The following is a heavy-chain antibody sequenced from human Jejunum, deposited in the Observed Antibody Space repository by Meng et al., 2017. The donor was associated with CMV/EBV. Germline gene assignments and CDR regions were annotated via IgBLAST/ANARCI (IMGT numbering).Heavy chain of an antibody. D-gene: IGHD6-13*01. CDR2: IIPILGIA. CDR3: AASSSSWYQNWFDP. CDR1: GGTFSSYT. V-gene: IGHV1-69*02. J-gene: IGHJ5*02. Sequence: QLQLVQSGAEVKKPGSSVKVSCKASGGTFSSYTISWVRQAPGQGLEWTGRIIPILGIANYAQKFQGRVTITADKSTSTAYMELRSLRSDDTAVYYCAASSSSWYQNWFDPWGQGTLVTVSS.